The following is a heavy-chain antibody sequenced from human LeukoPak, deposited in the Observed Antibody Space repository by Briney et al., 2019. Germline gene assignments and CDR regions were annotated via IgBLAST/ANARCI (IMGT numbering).Heavy chain of an antibody. Sequence: SETLSLTCTVSGGSISSYYWSWIRQPPGKGLEWIGYIYYSGSPNYNPSLKSRVTISVDTSNNQFSLKLSSVTAADTAVYYCALAVAGTVGVHGYWGQGTLVTVSS. J-gene: IGHJ4*02. CDR3: ALAVAGTVGVHGY. CDR2: IYYSGSP. CDR1: GGSISSYY. D-gene: IGHD6-19*01. V-gene: IGHV4-59*01.